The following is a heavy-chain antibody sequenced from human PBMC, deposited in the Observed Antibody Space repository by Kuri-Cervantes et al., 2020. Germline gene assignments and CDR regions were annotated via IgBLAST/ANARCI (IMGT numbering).Heavy chain of an antibody. Sequence: GESLKISCAASGCTLSRYGMYWVRQAPGKGLEYVSAISSNGGSTYNADSVKGRFTISRDNAKSSLYLQMNDLRTEDTALYRCATHTSGWDGQIQAPSDYWGQGVLVTVSS. CDR2: ISSNGGST. D-gene: IGHD6-25*01. CDR1: GCTLSRYG. CDR3: ATHTSGWDGQIQAPSDY. V-gene: IGHV3-64*02. J-gene: IGHJ4*02.